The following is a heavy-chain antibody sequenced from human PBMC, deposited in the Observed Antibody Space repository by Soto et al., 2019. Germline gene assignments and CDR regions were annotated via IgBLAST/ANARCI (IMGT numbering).Heavy chain of an antibody. CDR3: AKDAVYNDGLWLMDH. Sequence: GGSLRLSCTASGLPHSSFAMMWVRQAPGKGLECVSGIYGSGRGIEYADSVKGRFTISRDNSRNTVYLQMTDLRADDTAVYYCAKDAVYNDGLWLMDHWGQGTQVTVSS. D-gene: IGHD2-21*01. V-gene: IGHV3-23*05. CDR2: IYGSGRGI. CDR1: GLPHSSFA. J-gene: IGHJ4*02.